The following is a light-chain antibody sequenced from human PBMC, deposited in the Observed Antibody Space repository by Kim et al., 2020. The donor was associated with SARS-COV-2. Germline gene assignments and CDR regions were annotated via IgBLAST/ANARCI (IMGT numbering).Light chain of an antibody. V-gene: IGKV1-5*03. J-gene: IGKJ1*01. CDR2: KTS. Sequence: ASVGHRVTITCRASQSISNWLAWYQQRPGKAPKLLMYKTSNLETGVPSTFSGSGSGTEFTLTISSLQPDDSATYYCQQYDIYPWTFGQGTKVDIK. CDR1: QSISNW. CDR3: QQYDIYPWT.